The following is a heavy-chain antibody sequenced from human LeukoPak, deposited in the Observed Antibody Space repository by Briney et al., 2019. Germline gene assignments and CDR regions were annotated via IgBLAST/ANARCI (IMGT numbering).Heavy chain of an antibody. CDR2: INWNGGST. CDR3: ARDLNGDYYYYYMDV. D-gene: IGHD4-17*01. CDR1: GFTVSSNY. J-gene: IGHJ6*03. Sequence: GGSLRLSCAASGFTVSSNYMSWVRQAPGKGLEWVSGINWNGGSTGYADSVKGRFTISRDNSKNTLYLQMNSLRAEDTAVYYCARDLNGDYYYYYMDVWGKGTTVTVSS. V-gene: IGHV3-53*05.